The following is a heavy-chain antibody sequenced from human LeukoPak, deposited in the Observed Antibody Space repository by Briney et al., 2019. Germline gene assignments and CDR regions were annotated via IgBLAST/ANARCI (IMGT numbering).Heavy chain of an antibody. Sequence: PGGSLTLSCAASGFTFSSYSMHWVRQAPGKGPEWVTVISHDGDTKYYAAPVNGRFTISRDNSKHTQYLLMRSLGVDDTAMYYCARDPSPGAPVYFDHWGQGTLVSVSS. V-gene: IGHV3-30-3*01. D-gene: IGHD1-14*01. CDR2: ISHDGDTK. CDR3: ARDPSPGAPVYFDH. J-gene: IGHJ4*02. CDR1: GFTFSSYS.